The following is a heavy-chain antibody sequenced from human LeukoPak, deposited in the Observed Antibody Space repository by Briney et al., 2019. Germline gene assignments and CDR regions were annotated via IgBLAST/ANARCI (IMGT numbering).Heavy chain of an antibody. CDR2: IIPIFGTA. Sequence: SVKVSCKASGGTFSSYAISWVRQAPGQGLEWMGGIIPIFGTANYAQKFQGRVTITADESTSTAYMELSSLRSEDTAVYYCARDHLPFVAARPDSWFDPWGQGTLVTVSS. J-gene: IGHJ5*02. CDR3: ARDHLPFVAARPDSWFDP. D-gene: IGHD6-6*01. V-gene: IGHV1-69*13. CDR1: GGTFSSYA.